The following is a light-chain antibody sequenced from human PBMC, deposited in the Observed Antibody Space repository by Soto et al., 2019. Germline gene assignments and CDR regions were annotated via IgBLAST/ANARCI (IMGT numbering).Light chain of an antibody. CDR3: SSYAGSNNWV. CDR1: SSDIGAYDY. J-gene: IGLJ3*02. CDR2: DVN. Sequence: QSVLTQPPSASGSPGQSVTISCTGTSSDIGAYDYVSWFQQHPGKAPKLIIYDVNKRPSGVPDRFSASKSGTTASLTVSGLQAEDEADYYCSSYAGSNNWVFGGGTKLTVL. V-gene: IGLV2-8*01.